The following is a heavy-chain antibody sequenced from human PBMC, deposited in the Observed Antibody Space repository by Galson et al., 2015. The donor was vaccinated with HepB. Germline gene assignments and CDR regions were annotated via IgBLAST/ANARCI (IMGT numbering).Heavy chain of an antibody. CDR2: IYSGGST. CDR1: GFTVSSNY. V-gene: IGHV3-66*01. Sequence: SLRLSCAASGFTVSSNYMSWVRQAPGKGLVWVSVIYSGGSTYYADSVKGRFTVSRDNSKNTLYLQMNSLRAEDTAVYYCARDLWEGDYTGFDYYYYYYMDVWGKGTTVTVSS. J-gene: IGHJ6*03. D-gene: IGHD3-16*01. CDR3: ARDLWEGDYTGFDYYYYYYMDV.